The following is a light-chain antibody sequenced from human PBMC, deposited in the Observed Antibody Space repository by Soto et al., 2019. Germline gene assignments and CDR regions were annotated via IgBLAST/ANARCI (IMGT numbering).Light chain of an antibody. V-gene: IGKV1-12*01. CDR1: QGISSW. CDR2: DAS. J-gene: IGKJ1*01. CDR3: QQSYSIPWT. Sequence: DIQMTQSPSSVSASVGDRVTITCRASQGISSWLAWYQQKPEKAPKLVIYDASSLQSGIPSRFSGSGSGTDFTLTISSLQPEDFATYYCQQSYSIPWTFGQGTKVEIK.